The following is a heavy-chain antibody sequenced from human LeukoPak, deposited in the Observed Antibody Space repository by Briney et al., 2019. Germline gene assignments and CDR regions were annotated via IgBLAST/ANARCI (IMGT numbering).Heavy chain of an antibody. J-gene: IGHJ6*02. CDR3: TRGPIQLWIHNAMDV. CDR2: IRSKAYRGTT. V-gene: IGHV3-49*04. Sequence: GSLRLSCRAFGFTFGDHAMSWVRQAPGKGLEWVGFIRSKAYRGTTEYAASVKGRFTILRDDSKSIAYLQMNSLEIEDTGFYYCTRGPIQLWIHNAMDVWGQGTTVTVSS. CDR1: GFTFGDHA. D-gene: IGHD5-18*01.